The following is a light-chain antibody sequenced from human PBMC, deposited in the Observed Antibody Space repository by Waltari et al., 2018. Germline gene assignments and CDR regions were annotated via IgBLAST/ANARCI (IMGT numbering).Light chain of an antibody. J-gene: IGKJ1*01. CDR1: QRVGSSS. CDR3: QQHGTLPAT. V-gene: IGKV3-20*01. CDR2: RAS. Sequence: EIVLTQSTGTASLSPGDRVPLSCRASQRVGSSSLAWYQQKPVQAPRRVIYRASRRATGIPDRFSGSGSGTDFSLTISRLEPEDFAVYYCQQHGTLPATFGQGTKVEIK.